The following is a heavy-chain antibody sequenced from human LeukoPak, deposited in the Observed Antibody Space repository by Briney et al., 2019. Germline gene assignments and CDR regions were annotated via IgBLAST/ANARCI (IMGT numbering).Heavy chain of an antibody. CDR3: AKAPEEGWLLLDY. CDR2: MNPNSGGT. CDR1: GYAFTGYY. J-gene: IGHJ4*02. V-gene: IGHV1-2*02. D-gene: IGHD3-22*01. Sequence: GESLRISCKGSGYAFTGYYLHWVRQAPGQGLEWMGWMNPNSGGTHFAQRFQGRVTMTRDTIISTAYMELSRLRSDDTAVYYCAKAPEEGWLLLDYWGQGTLVTVSS.